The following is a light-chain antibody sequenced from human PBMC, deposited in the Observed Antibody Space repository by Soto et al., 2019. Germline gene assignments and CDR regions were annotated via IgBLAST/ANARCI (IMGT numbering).Light chain of an antibody. J-gene: IGKJ3*01. CDR3: QQYGASPFP. CDR1: QTINYSY. V-gene: IGKV3-20*01. Sequence: EIVLTQSPGTLSLSPGERATLSCRASQTINYSYLAWYQQKPGQAPRLLIYGASSRATGIPDRFSGRGSGTDVTLNISRLEPEDFAVYYCQQYGASPFPFGPGTKVDI. CDR2: GAS.